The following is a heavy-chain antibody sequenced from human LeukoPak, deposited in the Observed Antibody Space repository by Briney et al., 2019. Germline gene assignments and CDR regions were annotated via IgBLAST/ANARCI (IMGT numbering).Heavy chain of an antibody. J-gene: IGHJ4*02. D-gene: IGHD2/OR15-2a*01. V-gene: IGHV4-59*08. CDR3: AGHHPRNTVDF. Sequence: SETLSLTCTVSGGSISSYYWSWIRQPPGKGLERIAYISDIGSINYNPSLKSRVTISLDTSKNQFSLKLSSVTAADTAVYYCAGHHPRNTVDFWGQGTLVTVSS. CDR2: ISDIGSI. CDR1: GGSISSYY.